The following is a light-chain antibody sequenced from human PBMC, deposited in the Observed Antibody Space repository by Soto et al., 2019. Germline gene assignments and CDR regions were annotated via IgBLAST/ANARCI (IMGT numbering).Light chain of an antibody. CDR1: QNLVYGSNNDSY. CDR3: QQYYNTPLT. J-gene: IGKJ4*01. Sequence: TVMTQSPESLAVSLGERATINCKSIQNLVYGSNNDSYLALYQQRRGHRPKQLFYWASTRESGVPDRFSGSGSGTDFSLTISNLQDEDVAIYYCQQYYNTPLTFGGGTKVDIK. V-gene: IGKV4-1*01. CDR2: WAS.